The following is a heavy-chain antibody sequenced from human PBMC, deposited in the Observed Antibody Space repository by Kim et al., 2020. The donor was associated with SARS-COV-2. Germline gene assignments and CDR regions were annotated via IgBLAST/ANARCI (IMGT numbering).Heavy chain of an antibody. CDR1: GYTFTSYG. Sequence: ASVKVSCKASGYTFTSYGISWVRQAPGQGLEWMGWISAYNGNTNYAQKLQGRVTMTTDTSTSTAYMELRSLRSDDTAVYYCARGGTSSYYDSSGRLYYYGMDVWGQGTTVTVSS. CDR3: ARGGTSSYYDSSGRLYYYGMDV. V-gene: IGHV1-18*01. J-gene: IGHJ6*02. D-gene: IGHD3-22*01. CDR2: ISAYNGNT.